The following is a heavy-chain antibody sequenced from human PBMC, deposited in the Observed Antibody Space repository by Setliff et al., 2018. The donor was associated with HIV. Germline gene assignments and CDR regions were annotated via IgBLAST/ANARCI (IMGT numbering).Heavy chain of an antibody. D-gene: IGHD3-16*01. J-gene: IGHJ2*01. CDR2: MSTGGDIK. CDR1: GFTFSSYV. Sequence: PGGSLRLSCAATGFTFSSYVLHWVRQAPGKGLEWVAVMSTGGDIKIYADSVKGRFTISRDNAKNSLYLQMNSLRAEDTAVYYCARGMATNVWGFDLWGRGTLVTVSS. CDR3: ARGMATNVWGFDL. V-gene: IGHV3-30-3*01.